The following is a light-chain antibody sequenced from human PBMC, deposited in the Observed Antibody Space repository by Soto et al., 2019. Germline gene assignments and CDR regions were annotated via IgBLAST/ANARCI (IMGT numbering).Light chain of an antibody. CDR1: NSNIGTGYG. CDR2: GDN. Sequence: QSVLTQPPSVTGAPGQRVTISCTWNNSNIGTGYGVHWYQQCPGTAPRVLTYGDNNRPSAVPDRFSGSKSGTSASLAITGIQDDDEDEYYCQYYDTSRFGLMFGGGTKLTVL. CDR3: QYYDTSRFGLM. V-gene: IGLV1-40*01. J-gene: IGLJ3*02.